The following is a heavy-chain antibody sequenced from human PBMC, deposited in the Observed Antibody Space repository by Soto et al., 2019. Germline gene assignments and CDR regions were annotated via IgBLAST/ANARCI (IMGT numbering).Heavy chain of an antibody. V-gene: IGHV4-39*07. J-gene: IGHJ6*02. CDR3: ASEDSSGYYYPHYYYGMDV. CDR1: GGSISSSGYY. D-gene: IGHD3-22*01. Sequence: SETLSLTCTVSGGSISSSGYYWSWIRQPPGKGLEWIGEINHSGSTNYNPSLKSRVTISVDTSKNQFSLRLSSVTAADTAVYYCASEDSSGYYYPHYYYGMDVWGQGTTVTVSS. CDR2: INHSGST.